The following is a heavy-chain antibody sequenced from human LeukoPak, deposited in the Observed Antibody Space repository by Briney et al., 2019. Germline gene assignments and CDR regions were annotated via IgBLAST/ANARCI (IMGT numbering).Heavy chain of an antibody. D-gene: IGHD3-22*01. CDR1: GYSISSGYY. Sequence: SETLSLTCAVAGYSISSGYYWGWIRQPPGKGLEWIGSIYHSGSTYYNLSLKSRVTISVDTSTNEFSLKLRSVTAADTAVYFCARFGYYYDSSGYYEKYYFDYWGQGTLVTVSS. J-gene: IGHJ4*02. CDR2: IYHSGST. V-gene: IGHV4-38-2*01. CDR3: ARFGYYYDSSGYYEKYYFDY.